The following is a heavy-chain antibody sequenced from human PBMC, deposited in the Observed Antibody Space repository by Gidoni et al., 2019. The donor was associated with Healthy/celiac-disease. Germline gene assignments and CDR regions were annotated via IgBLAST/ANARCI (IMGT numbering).Heavy chain of an antibody. D-gene: IGHD3-10*01. Sequence: EVQLVESGGGLIQPGGSLRLSCAASGFTVSSNYMSWVRRAPGKGLEGVSVIYSGGGPYYADSVKGRFTISRDNSKNTLYLQMNSLRAEDTAVYYCAIRGPGGALNYWGQGTLVTVSS. CDR3: AIRGPGGALNY. J-gene: IGHJ4*02. V-gene: IGHV3-53*01. CDR1: GFTVSSNY. CDR2: IYSGGGP.